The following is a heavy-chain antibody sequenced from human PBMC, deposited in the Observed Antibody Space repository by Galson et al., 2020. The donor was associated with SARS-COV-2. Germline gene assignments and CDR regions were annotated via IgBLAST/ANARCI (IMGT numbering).Heavy chain of an antibody. CDR2: TSWSDEN. V-gene: IGHV2-5*01. CDR3: AHARLTIFGVVILHYFDH. Sequence: SGPTLVKPTQTLTLTCTFSGFSLSTSGVGVGWIRQPPGKALEWLALTSWSDENRYNTSLSRRLKITKDTSKNQVVLTMTNMDPVDTATYYCAHARLTIFGVVILHYFDHWGQGMLVTVSS. D-gene: IGHD3-3*01. J-gene: IGHJ4*02. CDR1: GFSLSTSGVG.